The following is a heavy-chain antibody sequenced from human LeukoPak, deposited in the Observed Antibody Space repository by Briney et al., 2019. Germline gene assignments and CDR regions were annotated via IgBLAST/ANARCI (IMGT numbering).Heavy chain of an antibody. J-gene: IGHJ4*02. CDR1: GFTLSSYA. CDR2: IRGSGGST. Sequence: GGSLRLSCAASGFTLSSYAMSWVRQAPGKGLEWVSAIRGSGGSTYYADSVKGRFTISRDNSKNTLYLQMNSLRAEDTAVYYCAKDPITMIVVVPDYWGQGTLVTVSS. D-gene: IGHD3-22*01. V-gene: IGHV3-23*01. CDR3: AKDPITMIVVVPDY.